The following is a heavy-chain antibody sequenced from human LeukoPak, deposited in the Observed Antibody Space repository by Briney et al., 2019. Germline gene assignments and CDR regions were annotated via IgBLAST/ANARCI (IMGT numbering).Heavy chain of an antibody. CDR1: GFTFSSYG. V-gene: IGHV3-30*18. D-gene: IGHD2-2*02. CDR3: AKSKLENQLLYPIDY. J-gene: IGHJ4*02. Sequence: GGSLGLSCAASGFTFSSYGMHWVRQAPGKGLEWVAVISYDGSNKYYADSVKGRFTISRDNSKNTLYLQMNSLRAEDTAVYYCAKSKLENQLLYPIDYWGQGTLVTVSS. CDR2: ISYDGSNK.